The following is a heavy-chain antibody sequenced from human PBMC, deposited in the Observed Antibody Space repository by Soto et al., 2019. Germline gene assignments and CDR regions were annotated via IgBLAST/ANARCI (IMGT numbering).Heavy chain of an antibody. Sequence: GGSLRLSCAASGFTFSSYAVHWVRQAPGKGLEWVAVISYDGSNKYYTDSVKGRFTISRDNSKSTLYLQMNSLRPEDAAVYYCARGPSVYCSSTSCSPFDPWGQGTLVTVSS. CDR2: ISYDGSNK. D-gene: IGHD2-2*01. CDR1: GFTFSSYA. J-gene: IGHJ5*02. CDR3: ARGPSVYCSSTSCSPFDP. V-gene: IGHV3-30-3*01.